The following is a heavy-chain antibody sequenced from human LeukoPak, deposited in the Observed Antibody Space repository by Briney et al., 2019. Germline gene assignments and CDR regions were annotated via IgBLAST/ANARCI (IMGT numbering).Heavy chain of an antibody. CDR2: IYYSGST. V-gene: IGHV4-39*07. Sequence: PGGSLRLSCAASGFTFSSYWMSWLRQPPGKGLEWIGSIYYSGSTYNNPSLKSRVTISVDTSKNQFSLKLSSVTAADTAVYYCARIISSSPIEYWGQGALVTVSS. CDR3: ARIISSSPIEY. D-gene: IGHD6-13*01. J-gene: IGHJ4*02. CDR1: GFTFSSYW.